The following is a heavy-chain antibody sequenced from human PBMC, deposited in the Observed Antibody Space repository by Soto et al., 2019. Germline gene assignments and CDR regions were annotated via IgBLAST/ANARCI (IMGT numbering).Heavy chain of an antibody. J-gene: IGHJ6*02. CDR3: ATRNSNYEAYYYYYGMDV. V-gene: IGHV1-69*01. Sequence: QVQLVQAGAEVKKPGSSVKVSCKASGGTFSSYAISWVRQAPGQGLEWMGGIIPIFGTANYAQKFQGRVTTTPDDTTSTAYMELSILGSEDTAVYYCATRNSNYEAYYYYYGMDVWGQGTTVTVSS. CDR2: IIPIFGTA. D-gene: IGHD4-4*01. CDR1: GGTFSSYA.